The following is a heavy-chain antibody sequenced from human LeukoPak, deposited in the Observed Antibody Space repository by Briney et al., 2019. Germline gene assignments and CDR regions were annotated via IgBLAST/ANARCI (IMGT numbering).Heavy chain of an antibody. CDR2: INPNSGGT. J-gene: IGHJ4*02. Sequence: ASVKVSCKASGYTFTSYYMHWVRQAPGQGLEWMGWINPNSGGTNYAQKFQGRVTMTRDTSISTAYMELSRLRSDDTAVYYCARGISGSYFPFDYWGQGTLVTVSS. V-gene: IGHV1-2*02. CDR1: GYTFTSYY. CDR3: ARGISGSYFPFDY. D-gene: IGHD1-26*01.